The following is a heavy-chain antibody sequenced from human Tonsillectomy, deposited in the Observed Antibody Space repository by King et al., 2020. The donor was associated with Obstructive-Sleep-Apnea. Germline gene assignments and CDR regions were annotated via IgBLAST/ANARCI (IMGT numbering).Heavy chain of an antibody. J-gene: IGHJ6*02. V-gene: IGHV3-33*06. CDR3: VKRSGTGFYYYGMDV. Sequence: QLVQSGGGVVQPGRSLRLSCAASGFTFSSYGMHWVRQAPGKGLEWVAVIWYDGSTKYYTDSVKGRFTISRDNSKKTLYLQMNSLRAEDTAVYYCVKRSGTGFYYYGMDVWGQGTTVTVSS. CDR2: IWYDGSTK. CDR1: GFTFSSYG. D-gene: IGHD1-1*01.